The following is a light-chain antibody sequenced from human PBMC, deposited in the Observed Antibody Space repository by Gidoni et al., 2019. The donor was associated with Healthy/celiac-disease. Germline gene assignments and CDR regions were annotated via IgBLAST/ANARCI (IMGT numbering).Light chain of an antibody. CDR3: QQYGSSPPLT. Sequence: EIVLTKSPGTLSLSPGERATLPCRASQSVSSSYLAWYQQQPGQAPRPLIYGASSRATGIPDRFSGSGSWTDFTLTISRLEPEDFAVYYCQQYGSSPPLTFGGGTKVEIK. V-gene: IGKV3-20*01. CDR2: GAS. J-gene: IGKJ4*01. CDR1: QSVSSSY.